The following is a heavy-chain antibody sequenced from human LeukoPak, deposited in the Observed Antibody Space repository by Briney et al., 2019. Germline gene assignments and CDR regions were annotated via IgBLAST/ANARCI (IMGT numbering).Heavy chain of an antibody. V-gene: IGHV3-48*04. J-gene: IGHJ4*02. Sequence: GGSLRLSCAASGFTFTTYTMSWVRQAPGKGLEWVSYISSTSRSIYYADSVKGRFTISRDYATNSLYLQMNSLRAEDTAVYYCAKSFDNWGQGTLVTVSS. CDR3: AKSFDN. CDR2: ISSTSRSI. CDR1: GFTFTTYT.